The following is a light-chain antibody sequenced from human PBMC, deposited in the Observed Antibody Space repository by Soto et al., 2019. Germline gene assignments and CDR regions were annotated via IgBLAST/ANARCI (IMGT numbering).Light chain of an antibody. CDR3: HQYDSSPLT. CDR2: GAS. V-gene: IGKV3-20*01. J-gene: IGKJ4*01. Sequence: EIVLTQSPGTLSLSPGERATLSCRASQSVSSSYLAWYQQKAGQAPRLLIYGASSRATGIPDRFSGSGSRTDFTITISRLEPEDVAVYYWHQYDSSPLTFGGGTKVEIK. CDR1: QSVSSSY.